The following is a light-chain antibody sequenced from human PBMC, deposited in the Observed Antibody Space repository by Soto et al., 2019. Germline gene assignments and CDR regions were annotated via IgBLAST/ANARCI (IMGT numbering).Light chain of an antibody. Sequence: QSALTQPASVSGSPGQSITISCTGTSSDVGSYNFVSWYQQHSGKAPKLMIYEGTKRPSGVSNRFSGSKSGNTAPLTSSGLQAEDEAHYNCCTYAASRTLVFGGGTKLTVL. J-gene: IGLJ2*01. CDR3: CTYAASRTLV. V-gene: IGLV2-23*01. CDR2: EGT. CDR1: SSDVGSYNF.